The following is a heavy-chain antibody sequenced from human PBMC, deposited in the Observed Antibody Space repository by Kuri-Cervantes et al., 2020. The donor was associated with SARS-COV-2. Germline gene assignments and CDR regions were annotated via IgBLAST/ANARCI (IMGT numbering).Heavy chain of an antibody. V-gene: IGHV4-39*07. CDR1: GGSISSSSYY. D-gene: IGHD6-19*01. CDR3: ARIAVAGTGVVY. Sequence: SETLSLTCTVSGGSISSSSYYWGWIRQPPGKGLEWIGSIYYSGSTYYNSSLKGRVTISVDTSKNQFSLKLSSVAAADTAVYYCARIAVAGTGVVYWGQGTLVTVSS. CDR2: IYYSGST. J-gene: IGHJ4*02.